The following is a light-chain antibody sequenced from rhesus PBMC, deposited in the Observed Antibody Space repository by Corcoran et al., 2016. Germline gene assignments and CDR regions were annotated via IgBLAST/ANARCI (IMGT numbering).Light chain of an antibody. CDR1: QGINNW. J-gene: IGKJ4*01. Sequence: DIQMTQSPSPLSASVGDRVTITCRASQGINNWLAWYQQKPGKAPKLLIHRTSRLGKGVPSRFRGSGSGTDFTLTISSLQSEDIAPYYCQQYDDSPLTFGGGTKVDLK. CDR3: QQYDDSPLT. V-gene: IGKV1-69*01. CDR2: RTS.